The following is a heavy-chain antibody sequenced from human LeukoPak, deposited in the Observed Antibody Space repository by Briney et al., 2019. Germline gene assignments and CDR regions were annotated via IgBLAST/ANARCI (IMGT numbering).Heavy chain of an antibody. J-gene: IGHJ4*02. V-gene: IGHV3-30*02. D-gene: IGHD4-11*01. CDR3: AKENQPIQSNYPFDY. CDR1: GFTFSSYA. CDR2: IRYDGNDK. Sequence: GGSLRLSCAASGFTFSSYAMHWVRQAPGKGLEWVAFIRYDGNDKYYADSVKGRFTISRDNSKSTLYLQMSSLRSEDTAVYYCAKENQPIQSNYPFDYWGQGALVTVSS.